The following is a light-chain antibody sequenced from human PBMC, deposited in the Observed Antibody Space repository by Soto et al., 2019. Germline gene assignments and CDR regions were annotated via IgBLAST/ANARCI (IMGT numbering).Light chain of an antibody. CDR3: SSYTSSRPYV. Sequence: SALTQPASVSGSPGQSITISCTGTSSDVGGYNYVSWYQQYSGKAPRLIIYEVRNRPSGVSNRFSGSKSGNTASLTISGLQAEDEADYYCSSYTSSRPYVFGSGTKLTVL. V-gene: IGLV2-14*01. J-gene: IGLJ1*01. CDR2: EVR. CDR1: SSDVGGYNY.